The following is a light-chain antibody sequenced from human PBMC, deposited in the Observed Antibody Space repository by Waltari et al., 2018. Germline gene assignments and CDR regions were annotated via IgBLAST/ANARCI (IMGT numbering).Light chain of an antibody. CDR3: AVWDDNLSGVV. CDR2: TND. J-gene: IGLJ1*01. Sequence: QSVLAQPPSVSGPPGQRVTIFCSGGSSNIGVNVVKWYQHLPGTSPRLLIFTNDQRPSGVPDRFSGSKSGTSASLAISGLQSEDEGHYYCAVWDDNLSGVVFGAGTQVTVL. CDR1: SSNIGVNV. V-gene: IGLV1-44*01.